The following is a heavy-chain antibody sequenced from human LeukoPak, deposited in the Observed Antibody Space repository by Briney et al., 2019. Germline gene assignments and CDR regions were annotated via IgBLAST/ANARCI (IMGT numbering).Heavy chain of an antibody. J-gene: IGHJ4*02. CDR3: ARVNGDYPYYFDY. CDR2: IYHSGST. V-gene: IGHV4-38-2*01. D-gene: IGHD4-17*01. Sequence: SETLSLTCAVSGYSISSGYYWGWLRQPPGKGLEWIGSIYHSGSTYYNPSLKSRVTISVDTSKNQFSLKLSSVTAADTAVYYCARVNGDYPYYFDYWGQGTLVTVPS. CDR1: GYSISSGYY.